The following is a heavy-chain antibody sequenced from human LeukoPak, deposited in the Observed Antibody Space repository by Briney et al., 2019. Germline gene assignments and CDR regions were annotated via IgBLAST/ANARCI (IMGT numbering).Heavy chain of an antibody. D-gene: IGHD3-3*01. J-gene: IGHJ6*03. CDR2: FDPEDGET. CDR3: ATGTKYYDFWSGYYRFRTDGRGYYYMDV. V-gene: IGHV1-24*01. Sequence: ASVTVSCKVSGYTLTELSMHWVRQAPGKGLEWMGGFDPEDGETIYAQKFQGRVTMTEDTSTDTAYMELSSLRYEDTAVYYCATGTKYYDFWSGYYRFRTDGRGYYYMDVWGKGTTVTVSS. CDR1: GYTLTELS.